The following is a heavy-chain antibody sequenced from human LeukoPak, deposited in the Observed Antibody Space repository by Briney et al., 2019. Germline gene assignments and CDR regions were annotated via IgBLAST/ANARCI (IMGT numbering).Heavy chain of an antibody. Sequence: KSSQTLSLTCTVSGGSNSRDGYYWGWIRQHPGKGLEWIGHIYYSGSTYHNPSLKSRVTISVDTSANQFSLKLSSVTAADTAVYYCARGQPYYFDYWGQGILVTVSS. J-gene: IGHJ4*02. CDR3: ARGQPYYFDY. D-gene: IGHD1-14*01. V-gene: IGHV4-31*03. CDR1: GGSNSRDGYY. CDR2: IYYSGST.